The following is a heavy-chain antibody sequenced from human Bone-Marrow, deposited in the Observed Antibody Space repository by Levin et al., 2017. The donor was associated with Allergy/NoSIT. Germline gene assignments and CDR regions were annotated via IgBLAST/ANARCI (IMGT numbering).Heavy chain of an antibody. Sequence: SETLSLTCAVNGGSFSGYYWTWVRQPPGKGLEWIGEIYVSGTTNYNPSLKSRVTISLDTSKNQFSLKLNSVTAADTAVYYCARGIRLQDWGQGTLVTVSS. CDR3: ARGIRLQD. J-gene: IGHJ4*02. V-gene: IGHV4-34*01. CDR2: IYVSGTT. CDR1: GGSFSGYY.